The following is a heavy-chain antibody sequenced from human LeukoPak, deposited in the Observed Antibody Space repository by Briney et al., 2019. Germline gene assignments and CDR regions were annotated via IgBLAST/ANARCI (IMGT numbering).Heavy chain of an antibody. D-gene: IGHD6-13*01. CDR1: GFTFSSYW. CDR3: ARDSSSSWFFDY. V-gene: IGHV3-7*04. CDR2: IKQDGSEK. J-gene: IGHJ4*02. Sequence: PGGSLRLSCAASGFTFSSYWMSWVRQAPGKGLEWVSNIKQDGSEKYSVDSVKGRFTISRDNDKNSLYLQMNSLSAEATAVYYCARDSSSSWFFDYWGQGTLVTVSS.